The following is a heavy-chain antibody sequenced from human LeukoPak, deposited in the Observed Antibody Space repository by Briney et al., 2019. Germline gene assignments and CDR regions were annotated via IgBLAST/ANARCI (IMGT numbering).Heavy chain of an antibody. CDR1: GDSIGSYY. CDR3: ARCFRRDGHNPVWFLDL. J-gene: IGHJ2*01. D-gene: IGHD5-24*01. V-gene: IGHV4-59*08. Sequence: KTSETLSLTCTVSGDSIGSYYWSWIRQPPGKGPQWIGYIYYNGNTRYNPALESRVTMSVDTSKNQFSLNLNSVTAADTAVYYCARCFRRDGHNPVWFLDLWGRGTLVAASS. CDR2: IYYNGNT.